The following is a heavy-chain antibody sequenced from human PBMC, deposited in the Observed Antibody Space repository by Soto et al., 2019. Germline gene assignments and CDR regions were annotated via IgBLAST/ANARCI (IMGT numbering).Heavy chain of an antibody. Sequence: EVQLLESGGGLVQPGGSLRPSFAPSGFIFSNYALSWVRQARGKGLEWVSAISGSGADTYYTESVKGRFTISRDNFKNTLYLQMNSLRAEDTAVYYCAKDTGRGGGSVFDYWGQGTLVTVSS. V-gene: IGHV3-23*01. CDR2: ISGSGADT. J-gene: IGHJ4*02. D-gene: IGHD2-15*01. CDR1: GFIFSNYA. CDR3: AKDTGRGGGSVFDY.